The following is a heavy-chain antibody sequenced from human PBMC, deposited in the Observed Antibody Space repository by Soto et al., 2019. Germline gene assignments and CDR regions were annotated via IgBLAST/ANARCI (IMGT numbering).Heavy chain of an antibody. J-gene: IGHJ5*02. CDR2: IYYSVST. D-gene: IGHD2-2*01. Sequence: TETLSLTCTVSGGSISSYYWSWIRQPPGKGLEWIGYIYYSVSTNYNPSLKSRVTISVDTSKNQFSLKLSSVTAADTAVYYCARASVVVPADMLGGKNWFDPWGQGTLVTVSS. CDR1: GGSISSYY. V-gene: IGHV4-59*01. CDR3: ARASVVVPADMLGGKNWFDP.